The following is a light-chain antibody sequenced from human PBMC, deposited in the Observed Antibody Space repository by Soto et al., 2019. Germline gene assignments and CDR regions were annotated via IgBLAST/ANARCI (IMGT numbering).Light chain of an antibody. Sequence: AIQIIRIPSSLSVSVTDRVSITWRASQDIGNDLGWYQQRPGEAPELLLYAASTLRSGVPSRFSGSGSGTQFTLTINNLQPEDSATYFCLHDHDYPETFGHGTKVDI. CDR3: LHDHDYPET. CDR1: QDIGND. J-gene: IGKJ1*01. V-gene: IGKV1-6*02. CDR2: AAS.